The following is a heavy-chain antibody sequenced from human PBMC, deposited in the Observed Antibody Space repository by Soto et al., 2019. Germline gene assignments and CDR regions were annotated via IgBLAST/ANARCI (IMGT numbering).Heavy chain of an antibody. CDR1: GFTFSDYA. J-gene: IGHJ4*02. Sequence: VQLVESGGGVVQPGRSLRLSCAASGFTFSDYAMHWVRQAPGKGLEWVAVVSHDGRNTHYADSVKGRFTISRDSSKNTVSLEMTGLRAEDTAVSYCAKGGRQWLVTSDFNYWGQGALVTVSS. D-gene: IGHD6-19*01. CDR2: VSHDGRNT. CDR3: AKGGRQWLVTSDFNY. V-gene: IGHV3-30*18.